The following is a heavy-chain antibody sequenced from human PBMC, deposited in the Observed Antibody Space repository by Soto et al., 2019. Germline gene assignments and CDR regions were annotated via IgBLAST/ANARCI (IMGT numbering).Heavy chain of an antibody. CDR1: GGTFSSYA. J-gene: IGHJ5*02. V-gene: IGHV1-69*01. CDR3: ARGGSYYDSSGYYEWFDP. Sequence: QVQLVQSGAEVKKPGSSVKVSCKASGGTFSSYAISWVRQAPGQGLEWMGGIIPIFGTANYAQKFQGRVTITADESTSTAYMELSSRRSEDTAVYYCARGGSYYDSSGYYEWFDPWGQGTLVTVSS. D-gene: IGHD3-22*01. CDR2: IIPIFGTA.